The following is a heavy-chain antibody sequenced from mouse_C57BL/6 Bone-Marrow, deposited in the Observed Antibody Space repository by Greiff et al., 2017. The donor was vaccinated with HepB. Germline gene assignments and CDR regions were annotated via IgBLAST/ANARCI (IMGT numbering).Heavy chain of an antibody. CDR1: GYTFTEYT. Sequence: QVQLKQSGAELVKPGASVKLSCKASGYTFTEYTIHWVKQRSGQGLEWIGWFYPGSGSIKYNEKFKDKATLTANKSSSTVYMELSRLTSEDSAVYFGSGLEDWGLGYGNYGAWFAYWGQGTLVTVSA. CDR3: SGLEDWGLGYGNYGAWFAY. J-gene: IGHJ3*01. D-gene: IGHD2-1*01. CDR2: FYPGSGSI. V-gene: IGHV1-62-2*01.